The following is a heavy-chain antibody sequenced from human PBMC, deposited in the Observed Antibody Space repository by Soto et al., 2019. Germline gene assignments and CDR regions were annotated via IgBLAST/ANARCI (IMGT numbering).Heavy chain of an antibody. CDR1: GYSISSGYY. CDR3: ARVGGYGMDV. CDR2: IYHSGST. J-gene: IGHJ6*02. Sequence: SETLSLTCAVSGYSISSGYYWGWIRQPPGKGLEWIGSIYHSGSTYYNPSLKSRVTISVDTSKNQFSLKLSSVTAADKAVYYCARVGGYGMDVWGQGTKVSVSS. V-gene: IGHV4-38-2*01. D-gene: IGHD3-10*01.